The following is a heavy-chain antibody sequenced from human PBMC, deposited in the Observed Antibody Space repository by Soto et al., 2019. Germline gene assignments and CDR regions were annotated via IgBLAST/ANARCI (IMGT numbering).Heavy chain of an antibody. CDR2: IYYSGST. CDR3: ARGEERGAMPSGY. Sequence: QVQLRESGPGLVKPSETLSLTCTVSGGSISSYYWSWIRQPPGKGLEWIGYIYYSGSTNYNPSLKSRVTISVDTSKNQFSRKLSSVTAADTAVYYCARGEERGAMPSGYWGQGTLVTVSS. V-gene: IGHV4-59*01. J-gene: IGHJ4*02. D-gene: IGHD3-16*01. CDR1: GGSISSYY.